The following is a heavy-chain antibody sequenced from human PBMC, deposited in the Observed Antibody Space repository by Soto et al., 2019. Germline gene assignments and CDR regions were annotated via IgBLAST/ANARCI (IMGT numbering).Heavy chain of an antibody. J-gene: IGHJ5*02. Sequence: PSETLSLTCAVSGGSISSGGYSWSWIRQPPGKGLEWIGYIYHSGSTYYNPSLKSRVTISVDRSKNQFSLKLSSVTAADTAVYYCARDNPYSSASVWFDPWGQGTLVTVSS. CDR1: GGSISSGGYS. D-gene: IGHD6-25*01. V-gene: IGHV4-30-2*01. CDR3: ARDNPYSSASVWFDP. CDR2: IYHSGST.